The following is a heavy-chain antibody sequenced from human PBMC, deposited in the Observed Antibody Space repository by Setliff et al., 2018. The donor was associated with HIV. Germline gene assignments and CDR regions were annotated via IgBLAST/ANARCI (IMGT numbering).Heavy chain of an antibody. CDR2: INPNNGGT. Sequence: ASVKVSCKASGYTFTGYYVHWVRQAPGQGLEWMGWINPNNGGTNYAQKFQGRVTMTRDTSISTAYMELSRLKSDDTAVFYCAREERYYDGKGALDYWGQGMLVTVSS. CDR3: AREERYYDGKGALDY. V-gene: IGHV1-2*02. CDR1: GYTFTGYY. D-gene: IGHD3-22*01. J-gene: IGHJ4*02.